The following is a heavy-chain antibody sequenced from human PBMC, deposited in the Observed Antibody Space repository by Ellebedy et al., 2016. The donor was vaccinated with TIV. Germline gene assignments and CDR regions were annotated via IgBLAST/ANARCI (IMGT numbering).Heavy chain of an antibody. CDR3: ARGGVLAAGRIDP. CDR1: GFTFSSYG. J-gene: IGHJ5*02. V-gene: IGHV4-34*01. D-gene: IGHD2-15*01. Sequence: ESLKISXAASGFTFSSYGMHWIRQPPGKGLEWIGEINHSGSTNYNPSLKSRVTISVDTSKNQFSLKLSSVTAADTAVYYCARGGVLAAGRIDPWGQGTLVTVSS. CDR2: INHSGST.